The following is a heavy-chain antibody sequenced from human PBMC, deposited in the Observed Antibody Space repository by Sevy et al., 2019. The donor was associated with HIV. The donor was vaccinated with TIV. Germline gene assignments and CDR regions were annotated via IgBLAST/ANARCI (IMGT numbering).Heavy chain of an antibody. CDR3: ARHLGVYGGNSIDY. V-gene: IGHV1-18*01. CDR1: GYPFSSYG. CDR2: ISADSGNS. Sequence: ASVKVSCKASGYPFSSYGISWVRQAPGQGLEWMGWISADSGNSNYAQNLQGRDTMTTDTSTSTAYMELRSLRFDDTAVYYCARHLGVYGGNSIDYWGQGTLVSVSS. D-gene: IGHD2-8*02. J-gene: IGHJ4*02.